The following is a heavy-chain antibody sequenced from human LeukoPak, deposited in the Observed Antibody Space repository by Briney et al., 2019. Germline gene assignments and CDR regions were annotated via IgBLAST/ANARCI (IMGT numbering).Heavy chain of an antibody. Sequence: SGPTLVKPTQTLTLTRTFSGFSLSTSGVGVGWIREPPGKALEWLALIHWDDDKRYSPSLKSRLTITKDTSKNQVVLTMTNMDPVDTATYFCAHRRPAQPVFDYWGQGTLVTVSS. CDR2: IHWDDDK. CDR1: GFSLSTSGVG. D-gene: IGHD6-13*01. V-gene: IGHV2-5*02. CDR3: AHRRPAQPVFDY. J-gene: IGHJ4*02.